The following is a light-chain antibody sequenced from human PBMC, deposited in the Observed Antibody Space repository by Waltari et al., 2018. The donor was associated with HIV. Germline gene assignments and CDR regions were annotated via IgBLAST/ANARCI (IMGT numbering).Light chain of an antibody. Sequence: DIQLTQSPSLLSASVGDRVTITCRASQGISSYLAWYQEKVGKAPELLIYGASSVQSGVPPRFSGSGSGTEFTLTISSLQPEDFATYYCQQLNSYPWTFGQGTKVEIK. CDR1: QGISSY. J-gene: IGKJ1*01. V-gene: IGKV1-9*01. CDR3: QQLNSYPWT. CDR2: GAS.